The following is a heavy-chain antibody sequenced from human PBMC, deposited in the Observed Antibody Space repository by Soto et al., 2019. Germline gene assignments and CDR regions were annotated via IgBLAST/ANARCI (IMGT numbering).Heavy chain of an antibody. CDR1: GYTFSSYG. CDR2: ISPYNGNT. V-gene: IGHV1-18*04. J-gene: IGHJ6*02. CDR3: ARVRKEGVARGYYYYGMDV. D-gene: IGHD2-15*01. Sequence: QVQLVQSGAEVKQPGASVKVSCKASGYTFSSYGISWVRQAPGQGLEWMGWISPYNGNTKYPQKVQGRVTMTTDTSTTTAYMELRSLRSDDTAVYYCARVRKEGVARGYYYYGMDVWGQGTTVTVSS.